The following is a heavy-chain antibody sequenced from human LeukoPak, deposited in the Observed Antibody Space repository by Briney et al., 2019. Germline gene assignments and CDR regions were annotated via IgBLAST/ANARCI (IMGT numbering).Heavy chain of an antibody. J-gene: IGHJ4*02. CDR1: GYTFTSYG. V-gene: IGHV1-18*04. Sequence: GASVKVSCKASGYTFTSYGISWVRQAPGQGLEWMGWISAYNGNTNYAQKLRGRVTMTTDTSTSTAYMELRSLRSDDTAVYYCARDFLGYCSSTSCYGGDYWGQGTLVTVSS. D-gene: IGHD2-2*01. CDR2: ISAYNGNT. CDR3: ARDFLGYCSSTSCYGGDY.